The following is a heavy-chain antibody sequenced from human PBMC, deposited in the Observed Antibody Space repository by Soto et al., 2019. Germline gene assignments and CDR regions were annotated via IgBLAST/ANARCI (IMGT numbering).Heavy chain of an antibody. V-gene: IGHV1-18*01. CDR2: ISAHNGNT. CDR3: ASGRYGDY. D-gene: IGHD1-26*01. J-gene: IGHJ4*02. Sequence: QVHLVQSGAEVKKPGASVKVSCKASGYTFTSYGITWVRQAPGQGLEWMGWISAHNGNTDYAQKLQGRVIVTRDTSTSTAYMELRSLISADNAVYYCASGRYGDYWGQGALVTVSS. CDR1: GYTFTSYG.